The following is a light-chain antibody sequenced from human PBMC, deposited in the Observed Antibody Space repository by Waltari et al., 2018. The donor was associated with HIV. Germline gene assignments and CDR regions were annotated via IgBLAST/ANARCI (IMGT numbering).Light chain of an antibody. CDR1: QSVGSY. V-gene: IGKV3-11*01. J-gene: IGKJ4*01. CDR3: QQRSNWPPLT. CDR2: DAS. Sequence: EIVLTQSPATLFLSPGERATLPCRASQSVGSYLAWSQQKPGQAPRLLIYDASSRATGIPARFSVSGSGTDFTLTISSLQPVDFAVYYCQQRSNWPPLTVGVGTKVGIK.